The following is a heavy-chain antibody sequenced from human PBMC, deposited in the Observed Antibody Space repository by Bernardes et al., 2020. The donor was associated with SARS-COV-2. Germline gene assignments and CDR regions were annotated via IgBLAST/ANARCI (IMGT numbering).Heavy chain of an antibody. D-gene: IGHD3-16*01. Sequence: SETLSLTCTVSGGSMSSYSWSWIRQPPGKGLECIGYISYSGSTIYYPSLKSRVTISVDTSKNRVSLNLSSLTAADTAVYYWARVRWGAVAHYYYGMDVWGQGATVIVSS. J-gene: IGHJ6*02. V-gene: IGHV4-59*01. CDR1: GGSMSSYS. CDR3: ARVRWGAVAHYYYGMDV. CDR2: ISYSGST.